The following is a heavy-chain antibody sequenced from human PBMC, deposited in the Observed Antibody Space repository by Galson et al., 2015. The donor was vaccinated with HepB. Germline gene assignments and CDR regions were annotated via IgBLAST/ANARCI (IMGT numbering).Heavy chain of an antibody. Sequence: SVKVSCKASGGTFSSYAISWVRQAPGQGLEWMGGIIPIYGTANYAQKFQGRVTITADESTSTAYMELSSLRFDDTAVYYCARVGGKLGYCSGGSCSNLFDPWGQGTLVTVSS. J-gene: IGHJ5*02. V-gene: IGHV1-69*13. CDR1: GGTFSSYA. D-gene: IGHD2-15*01. CDR3: ARVGGKLGYCSGGSCSNLFDP. CDR2: IIPIYGTA.